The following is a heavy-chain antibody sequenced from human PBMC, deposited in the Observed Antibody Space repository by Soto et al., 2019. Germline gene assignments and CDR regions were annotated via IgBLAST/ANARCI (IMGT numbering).Heavy chain of an antibody. CDR3: AKDMGGYSYGYGFEAFDI. Sequence: EVQLVESGGGLVQPGRSLRLSCAASGFTFDDYAMQWVRQAPGKGLEWVSGICWNSGSIGYADSVKGRFTICRDNATNSLYLQMNSLRAEDTALYYCAKDMGGYSYGYGFEAFDIWGQGTMVTVSS. CDR1: GFTFDDYA. CDR2: ICWNSGSI. V-gene: IGHV3-9*01. J-gene: IGHJ3*02. D-gene: IGHD5-18*01.